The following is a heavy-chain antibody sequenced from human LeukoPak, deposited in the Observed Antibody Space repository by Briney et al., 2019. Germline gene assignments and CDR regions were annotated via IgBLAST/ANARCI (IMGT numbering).Heavy chain of an antibody. CDR3: ARDHGSGSYYKDY. V-gene: IGHV3-7*01. Sequence: GGSLRLSCAASGFTFSSYWMSWVRQAPGKGLEWVANIKQDGSEKYYVDSVKGRFTISRDNAKNSLYLQVNSLRAEDTAVYYCARDHGSGSYYKDYWGQGTLVTVSS. D-gene: IGHD3-10*01. CDR2: IKQDGSEK. J-gene: IGHJ4*02. CDR1: GFTFSSYW.